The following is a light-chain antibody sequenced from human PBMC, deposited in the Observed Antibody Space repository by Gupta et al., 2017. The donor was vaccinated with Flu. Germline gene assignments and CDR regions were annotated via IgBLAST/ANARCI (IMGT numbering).Light chain of an antibody. Sequence: TQLAPPPSFLSTSEGDRVTITCRASQDISNYLVWYQQKPGKPPNLLIYAASTLQPGVPSRFSGSGSGTDFTLTISSLQPEDVATYYCQKYNTAPFTFGPGTKVDIK. CDR1: QDISNY. J-gene: IGKJ3*01. V-gene: IGKV1-27*01. CDR3: QKYNTAPFT. CDR2: AAS.